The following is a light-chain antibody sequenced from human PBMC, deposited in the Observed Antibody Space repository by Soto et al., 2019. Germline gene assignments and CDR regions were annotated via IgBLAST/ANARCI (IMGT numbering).Light chain of an antibody. Sequence: QSALTQPASVYGSPGQSITISCTGTSSDVGGYNYVSWYQQHPGKAPKLMIYEVSNRPSGVSNRFSGSKSGNTASLTISGLQAEDEADYYCSSYTSSSTQLVFGGGTKVTVL. J-gene: IGLJ2*01. CDR2: EVS. V-gene: IGLV2-14*01. CDR1: SSDVGGYNY. CDR3: SSYTSSSTQLV.